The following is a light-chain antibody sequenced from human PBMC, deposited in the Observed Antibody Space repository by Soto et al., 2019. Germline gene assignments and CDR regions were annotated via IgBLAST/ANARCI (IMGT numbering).Light chain of an antibody. V-gene: IGKV3-20*01. CDR1: QSVSNSY. J-gene: IGKJ2*01. CDR2: GAS. CDR3: QQYASSPYT. Sequence: EIVLTQSPGTLSLSPGERAALSCRASQSVSNSYLAWYQQKPGQAPRLLIYGASRRASGIPDSFSGSGSGTYFTLTISRLAPEDFAVYYCQQYASSPYTFGPGTKLEIK.